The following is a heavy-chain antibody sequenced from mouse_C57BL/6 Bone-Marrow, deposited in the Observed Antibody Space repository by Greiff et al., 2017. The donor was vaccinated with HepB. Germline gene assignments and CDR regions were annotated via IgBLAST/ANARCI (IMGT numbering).Heavy chain of an antibody. D-gene: IGHD1-1*01. J-gene: IGHJ2*01. V-gene: IGHV1-50*01. CDR3: ARKIITTVVAPFDY. CDR2: IDPSDSYT. CDR1: GYTFTSYW. Sequence: VQLQQPGAEFVKPGASVKLSCKASGYTFTSYWMQWVKQRPGQGLEWIGEIDPSDSYTNYNQKFKGKATLTVDTSSSTAYMQLSSLTSEDSAVYYCARKIITTVVAPFDYWGQGTTLTVSS.